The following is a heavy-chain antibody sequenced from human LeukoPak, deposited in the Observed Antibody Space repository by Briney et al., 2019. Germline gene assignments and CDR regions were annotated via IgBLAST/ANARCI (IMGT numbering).Heavy chain of an antibody. J-gene: IGHJ3*02. CDR1: GFTFSDYY. CDR3: ARDRVNYYDSSGFRDAFDI. Sequence: GGSLRLSCAASGFTFSDYYMSWIRQAPGKGLEWVSYISSSGSTIYYADSVKGRFTISRDNAKNSLYLQMNGLRAEDTAVYYCARDRVNYYDSSGFRDAFDIWGQGTMVTVSS. D-gene: IGHD3-22*01. CDR2: ISSSGSTI. V-gene: IGHV3-11*01.